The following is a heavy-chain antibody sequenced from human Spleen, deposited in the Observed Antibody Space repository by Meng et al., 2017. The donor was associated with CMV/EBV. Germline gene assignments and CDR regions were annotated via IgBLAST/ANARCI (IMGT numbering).Heavy chain of an antibody. Sequence: ASVKVSCKASGYIIADYGFSWVRQAPGQGLEWLGWISAYNGNTDYAQSLQGRVTMTTDTSTNTAYMDLRSLRSDDTAVYYCARGRGSYYGNDYWGQGTLVTVSS. CDR3: ARGRGSYYGNDY. D-gene: IGHD1-26*01. J-gene: IGHJ4*02. CDR2: ISAYNGNT. V-gene: IGHV1-18*01. CDR1: GYIIADYG.